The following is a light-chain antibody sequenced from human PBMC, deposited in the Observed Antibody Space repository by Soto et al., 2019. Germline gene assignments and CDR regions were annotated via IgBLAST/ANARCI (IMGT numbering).Light chain of an antibody. Sequence: DIQMTHSPSALSGSVGDRVTITCRASQTISSWLAWYQQKPGKAPKLLIYKASTLKSGVPSRFSGSGSGTEFTLPISSLQPDDFATYYCQHYNSYSEAFGQGTKVDIK. CDR3: QHYNSYSEA. CDR2: KAS. J-gene: IGKJ1*01. CDR1: QTISSW. V-gene: IGKV1-5*03.